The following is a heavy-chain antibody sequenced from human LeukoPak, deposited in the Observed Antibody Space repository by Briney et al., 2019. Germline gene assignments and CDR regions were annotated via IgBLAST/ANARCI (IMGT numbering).Heavy chain of an antibody. CDR1: GFTFSRYG. V-gene: IGHV3-30*02. Sequence: PGGSLRLSCATSGFTFSRYGMHWVRQAPGKGLEWVAFIRPDGSDKFHADSLKGRFTISRDNSKNTLYLQVNSPRVEDTAVYYCAKDRAIFGVAVDYWGQGTLVTVSS. CDR3: AKDRAIFGVAVDY. J-gene: IGHJ4*02. CDR2: IRPDGSDK. D-gene: IGHD3-3*01.